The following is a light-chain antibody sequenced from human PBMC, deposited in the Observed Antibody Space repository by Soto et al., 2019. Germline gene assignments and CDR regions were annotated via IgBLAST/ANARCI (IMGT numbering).Light chain of an antibody. CDR3: CSYTNSAYV. Sequence: QSVLTQPRSVSGSPGQSVTISCTGTSSDVGAYNYVPWYQQHPAKAPNLMIYDVSKRPSGVPDRFSGSKSGNTASLTISGLQAEDEGDYYCCSYTNSAYVFGTGTKVTVL. CDR1: SSDVGAYNY. V-gene: IGLV2-11*01. CDR2: DVS. J-gene: IGLJ1*01.